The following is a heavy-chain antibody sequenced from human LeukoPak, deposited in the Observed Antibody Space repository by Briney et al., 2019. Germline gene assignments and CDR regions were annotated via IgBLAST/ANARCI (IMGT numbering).Heavy chain of an antibody. Sequence: PSETLSLTCTVSGDSIRNYYWSWTRQPPGKGLEWIGYIHYSGDTSYNPSLKSRVIISLDTSKKQISLQLSSVTAADTAVYYCARVHYSGSGLSSYFDYWGQGTLVTVSS. J-gene: IGHJ4*02. D-gene: IGHD3-10*01. CDR2: IHYSGDT. V-gene: IGHV4-59*13. CDR3: ARVHYSGSGLSSYFDY. CDR1: GDSIRNYY.